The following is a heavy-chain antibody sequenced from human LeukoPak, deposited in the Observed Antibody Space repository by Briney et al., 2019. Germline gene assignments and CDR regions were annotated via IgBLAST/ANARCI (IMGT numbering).Heavy chain of an antibody. D-gene: IGHD6-13*01. CDR2: IYSGGST. CDR1: GFTVSSNY. CDR3: ARDLSSIAAAWFDP. Sequence: QPGGSLRLSCAASGFTVSSNYMSWVRQAPGKGLEWVSVIYSGGSTYYADSVKGRFTISRDNSKNTLYLQMNSLRAEDTAVYYCARDLSSIAAAWFDPWGQGTLVTVSS. J-gene: IGHJ5*02. V-gene: IGHV3-66*01.